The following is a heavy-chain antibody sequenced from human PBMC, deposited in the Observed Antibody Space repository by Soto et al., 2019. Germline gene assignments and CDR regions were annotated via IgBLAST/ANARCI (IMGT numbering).Heavy chain of an antibody. D-gene: IGHD6-13*01. Sequence: SETLSLTCTVSGGSISSYYWSWIRQPPGKGLEWIGYIYYSGSTNYNPSLKSRVTISVDTSKNQFSLKLSSVTAADTAVYCCARVAAAGMDNLYNWFDPWGQGTLVTVSS. CDR2: IYYSGST. CDR1: GGSISSYY. CDR3: ARVAAAGMDNLYNWFDP. J-gene: IGHJ5*02. V-gene: IGHV4-59*01.